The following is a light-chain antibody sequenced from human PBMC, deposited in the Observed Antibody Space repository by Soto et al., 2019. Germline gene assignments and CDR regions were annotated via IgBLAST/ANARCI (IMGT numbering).Light chain of an antibody. CDR1: SSDGGGYNY. V-gene: IGLV2-14*01. CDR2: DVS. J-gene: IGLJ1*01. Sequence: QSVLTQPASVSGSPGQSITISCTGTSSDGGGYNYVSWYQQHPGKAPKLMIYDVSNRPSGVSNRFSGSKSGNTASLTISGLQAEDEADYYCSSYTSISTYVFLTGTKVPV. CDR3: SSYTSISTYV.